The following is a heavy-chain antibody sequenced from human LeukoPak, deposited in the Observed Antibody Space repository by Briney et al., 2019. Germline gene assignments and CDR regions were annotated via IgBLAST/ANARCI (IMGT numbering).Heavy chain of an antibody. CDR2: INPSGGST. V-gene: IGHV1-46*01. CDR1: GYTFTSYY. J-gene: IGHJ4*02. CDR3: AKEEIYDSSDRPVDY. Sequence: ASVKVSCKASGYTFTSYYMHWLRQAPGQGLEWMGIINPSGGSTSYAQKFQGRVTMTRDTSTSTVYMELSSLRAEDTAVYYCAKEEIYDSSDRPVDYWGQGTLVTVSS. D-gene: IGHD3-22*01.